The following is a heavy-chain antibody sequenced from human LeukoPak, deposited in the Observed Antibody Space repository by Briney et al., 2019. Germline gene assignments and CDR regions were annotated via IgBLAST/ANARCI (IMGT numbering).Heavy chain of an antibody. CDR3: SHAGYYYYYIDV. Sequence: SEPLSLTCTVSGDSISTHYWRWIEHPPPKEPEWIGSISGRTKYTPYLTNRATRSIKTSKHQFYLSLSTVTAADAAVYYCSHAGYYYYYIDVGGKGTTVTVSS. CDR2: ISGRT. V-gene: IGHV4-59*08. J-gene: IGHJ6*03. CDR1: GDSISTHY. D-gene: IGHD6-13*01.